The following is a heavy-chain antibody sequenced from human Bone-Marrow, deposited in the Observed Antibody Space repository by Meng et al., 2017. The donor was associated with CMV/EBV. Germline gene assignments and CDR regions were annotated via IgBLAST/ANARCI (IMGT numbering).Heavy chain of an antibody. CDR3: ARGTRGGANWFVDY. CDR1: GDSSSSSSYF. D-gene: IGHD1-1*01. J-gene: IGHJ4*02. Sequence: SETLSLTCTVSGDSSSSSSYFWGWIRQPPGKGLEWIGEINHSGSTNYNPSLKSRVTISVDTSKNQFSLKLSSVTAADTAVYYCARGTRGGANWFVDYWGQGTLVTVSS. CDR2: INHSGST. V-gene: IGHV4-39*07.